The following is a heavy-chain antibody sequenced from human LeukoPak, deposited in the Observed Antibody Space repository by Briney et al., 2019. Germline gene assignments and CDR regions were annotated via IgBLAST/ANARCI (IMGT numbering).Heavy chain of an antibody. CDR2: IIPIFGTA. CDR1: GYTFTSYG. CDR3: ARGPHCSSTSCPRTRITGTLDY. D-gene: IGHD2-2*01. Sequence: SVKVSCKASGYTFTSYGISWVRQAPGQGLEWMGRIIPIFGTANYAQKFQGRVTITTDESTSTAYMELSSLRSEDTAVYYCARGPHCSSTSCPRTRITGTLDYWGQGTLVTVSS. J-gene: IGHJ4*02. V-gene: IGHV1-69*05.